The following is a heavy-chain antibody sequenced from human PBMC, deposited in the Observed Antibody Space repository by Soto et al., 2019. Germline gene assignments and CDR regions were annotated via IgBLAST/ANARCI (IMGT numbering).Heavy chain of an antibody. CDR2: TSFSGYT. CDR3: VRGGNPYHYATSGPGTFDK. CDR1: CDSVSSGDFY. V-gene: IGHV4-30-4*01. Sequence: QVQLQESGPGLVKPSQTLSLTCSVSCDSVSSGDFYWSWIRQPPGKALEWIGYTSFSGYTSYSPSLRIRVTISVDMSKSQFSLRLTSVTAADTAVYYCVRGGNPYHYATSGPGTFDKWGQGTLVSVSS. J-gene: IGHJ4*02. D-gene: IGHD1-26*01.